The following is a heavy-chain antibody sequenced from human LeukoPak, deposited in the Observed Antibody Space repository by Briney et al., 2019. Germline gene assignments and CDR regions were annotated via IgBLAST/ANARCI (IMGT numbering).Heavy chain of an antibody. Sequence: SETLSLTCTVSGGSISSGSYYWSWIRQPAGKGLEWIGRIYTSGSTNYNPSLKSRVTISVDTSKNQFSLKLSSVTAADTAVYYCAKDGYNYERSDAFDIWGQGTMVTVSS. CDR3: AKDGYNYERSDAFDI. J-gene: IGHJ3*02. CDR2: IYTSGST. V-gene: IGHV4-61*02. CDR1: GGSISSGSYY. D-gene: IGHD5-24*01.